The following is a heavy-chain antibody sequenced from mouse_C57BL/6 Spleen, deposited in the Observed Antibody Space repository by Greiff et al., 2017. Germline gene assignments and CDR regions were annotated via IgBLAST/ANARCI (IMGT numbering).Heavy chain of an antibody. Sequence: VKVEESGPGLVQPSQSLSITCTVSGFSLTSYGVHWVRQSPGKGLEWLGVIWSGGSTDYNAAFISRLSISKDNSKSQVFFKMNSLQADDTAIYYCARNDGSSLFDYWGKGTTLTVSS. J-gene: IGHJ2*01. CDR2: IWSGGST. CDR3: ARNDGSSLFDY. V-gene: IGHV2-2*01. D-gene: IGHD1-1*01. CDR1: GFSLTSYG.